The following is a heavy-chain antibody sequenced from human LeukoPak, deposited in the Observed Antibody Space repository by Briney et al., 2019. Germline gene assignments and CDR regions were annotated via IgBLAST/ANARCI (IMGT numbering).Heavy chain of an antibody. J-gene: IGHJ5*02. V-gene: IGHV1-18*01. Sequence: ASVKVSCKASGYTFTSYGISWVRQAPGQGLEWMGWISGYNGNTNYAQNLQGRVTMTTDTSTSTAYMELRSLRSDDTAVYYCAFNDDILTGYYFDPWGQGTLVTVSS. D-gene: IGHD3-9*01. CDR3: AFNDDILTGYYFDP. CDR2: ISGYNGNT. CDR1: GYTFTSYG.